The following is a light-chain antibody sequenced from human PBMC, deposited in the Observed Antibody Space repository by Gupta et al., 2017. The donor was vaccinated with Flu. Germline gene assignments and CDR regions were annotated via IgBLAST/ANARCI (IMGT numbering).Light chain of an antibody. Sequence: QSALTQPPSASETPGQRVTISCSGSSSNIVSNYVYWYQQLPGTAPKILMYRNNERPSGVPDRFSGSRSGTSASLAISGLRTEDEASYYCASWDDSRSAVVFGGGTKLTVL. CDR1: SSNIVSNY. J-gene: IGLJ2*01. CDR3: ASWDDSRSAVV. CDR2: RNN. V-gene: IGLV1-47*01.